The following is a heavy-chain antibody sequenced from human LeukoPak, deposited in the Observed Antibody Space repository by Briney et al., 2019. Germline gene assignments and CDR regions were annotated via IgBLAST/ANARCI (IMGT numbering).Heavy chain of an antibody. CDR1: GFTFDDYA. J-gene: IGHJ4*02. CDR3: AKDSLSYYYDSSGSLDY. D-gene: IGHD3-22*01. V-gene: IGHV3-43*02. Sequence: GGSLRLSCAASGFTFDDYAMHWVRQAPGKGLEWVPLISGDGGSTYYADSVKGRFTISRDNSKNSLYLQMNSLRTEDTALYYCAKDSLSYYYDSSGSLDYWGQGTLVTVSS. CDR2: ISGDGGST.